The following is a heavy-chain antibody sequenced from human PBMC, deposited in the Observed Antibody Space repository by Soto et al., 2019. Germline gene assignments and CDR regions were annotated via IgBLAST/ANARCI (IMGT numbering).Heavy chain of an antibody. V-gene: IGHV4-4*02. D-gene: IGHD6-19*01. J-gene: IGHJ5*02. CDR2: VFHTGTT. Sequence: QVQLQESGPGLVKPSGTLSLTCTVSGDSVSSPYYWCWVRQSPGKGLEWIGEVFHTGTTSYNPSLRSLVTISMAKSINQFSLDLSSVTAADTAVYYCARSAGWYAIHAWGPGTLVIVSS. CDR1: GDSVSSPYY. CDR3: ARSAGWYAIHA.